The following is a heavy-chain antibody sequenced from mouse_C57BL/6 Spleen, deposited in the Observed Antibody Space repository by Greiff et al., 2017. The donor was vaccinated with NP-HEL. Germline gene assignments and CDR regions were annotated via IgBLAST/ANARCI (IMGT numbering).Heavy chain of an antibody. CDR2: IYPGSGST. V-gene: IGHV1-55*01. CDR1: GYTFTSYW. Sequence: QVQLQQPGAELVKPGASVKMSCKASGYTFTSYWITWVKQRPGQGLEWIGDIYPGSGSTNYNEKFKSKATLTVDTSSSTAYMQLSSLPSEDSAVYYCAREDIYYGIAMDYWGQGTSVTVSS. J-gene: IGHJ4*01. D-gene: IGHD2-1*01. CDR3: AREDIYYGIAMDY.